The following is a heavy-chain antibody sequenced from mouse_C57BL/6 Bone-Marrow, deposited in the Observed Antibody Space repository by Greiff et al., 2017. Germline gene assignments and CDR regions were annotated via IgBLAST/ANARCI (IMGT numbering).Heavy chain of an antibody. V-gene: IGHV1-64*01. CDR2: MHPNGGSP. CDR3: ARSYDYDDYTMDY. Sequence: QVQLKQPGAELVKPGASVKLSCKASGYTFTNYWMHWVKQRPGQGLEWIGMMHPNGGSPDYNEKFKSEATLSVDKSSSTAYMELSSLTSEDSAVYYCARSYDYDDYTMDYGGRGNGVTVTA. J-gene: IGHJ4*01. D-gene: IGHD2-4*01. CDR1: GYTFTNYW.